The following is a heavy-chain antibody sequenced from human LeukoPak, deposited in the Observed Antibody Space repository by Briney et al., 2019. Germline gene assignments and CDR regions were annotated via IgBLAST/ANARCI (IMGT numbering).Heavy chain of an antibody. D-gene: IGHD3-22*01. Sequence: SETLSLTCAVYGGSFSGYYWSWIRQPPGKGLEWIGEINHSGSTNYNPSLKSRVTISVDTSKNQFSLKLSSMTAADTAVYYCASRSKYYYDSSGYYYVSRPPFDYWGQGTLVTVSS. CDR2: INHSGST. V-gene: IGHV4-34*01. CDR3: ASRSKYYYDSSGYYYVSRPPFDY. J-gene: IGHJ4*02. CDR1: GGSFSGYY.